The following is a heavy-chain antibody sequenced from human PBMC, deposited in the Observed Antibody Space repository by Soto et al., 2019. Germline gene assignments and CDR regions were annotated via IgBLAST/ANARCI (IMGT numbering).Heavy chain of an antibody. CDR2: ISAYNGNT. Sequence: QVQLVQSGAEXXKPGASVKVSCKASGYTFTSYGISWVRQAPGQGLEWMGWISAYNGNTKYAQKLPGRVTMTTATSKSTAYMELRSLRSDDTAVYYCARDLNLGLAAGWGQGTLVTVSS. D-gene: IGHD6-13*01. V-gene: IGHV1-18*01. CDR1: GYTFTSYG. CDR3: ARDLNLGLAAG. J-gene: IGHJ4*02.